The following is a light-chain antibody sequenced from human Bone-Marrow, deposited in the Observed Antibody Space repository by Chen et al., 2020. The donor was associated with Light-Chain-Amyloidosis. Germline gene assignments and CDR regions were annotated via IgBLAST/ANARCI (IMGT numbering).Light chain of an antibody. Sequence: SYVLTQPSSVSVAPGQTATIACGGNNIGSTSVHWYQQTPGQAPLLVVYDDSDRPSGIPERLSGSNSGNTATLTIRRVEAGGEADYYCQVWDRSSDRPVFGGGTKLTVL. CDR1: NIGSTS. CDR3: QVWDRSSDRPV. CDR2: DDS. J-gene: IGLJ3*02. V-gene: IGLV3-21*02.